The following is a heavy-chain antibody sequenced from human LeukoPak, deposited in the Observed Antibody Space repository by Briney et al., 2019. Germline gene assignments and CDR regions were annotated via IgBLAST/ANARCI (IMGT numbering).Heavy chain of an antibody. Sequence: SETLSLTCTVSGGSINNNYWSWFRQSPGKGLEWIGYIYYNGNTNYNTSLKSRVTISVDTSKNQFSLKLSSVTAADTAVYYCAREPLRAESRWFDPWGQGILVTVSS. CDR2: IYYNGNT. V-gene: IGHV4-59*01. CDR3: AREPLRAESRWFDP. D-gene: IGHD1-26*01. J-gene: IGHJ5*02. CDR1: GGSINNNY.